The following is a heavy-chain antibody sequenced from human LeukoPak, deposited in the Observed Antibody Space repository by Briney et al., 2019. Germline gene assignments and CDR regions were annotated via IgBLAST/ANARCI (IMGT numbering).Heavy chain of an antibody. V-gene: IGHV1-46*01. CDR1: GYTFTSYY. J-gene: IGHJ4*02. CDR2: INPSGGST. Sequence: ASVKVSCKASGYTFTSYYVHWVRQAPGQGLEWMGIINPSGGSTSYAQKFQGRVTMTRDTSTSTVYMELSSLRSEDTAVYYCAKSGETYYYDSSGYPLDYWGQGTLVTVSS. D-gene: IGHD3-22*01. CDR3: AKSGETYYYDSSGYPLDY.